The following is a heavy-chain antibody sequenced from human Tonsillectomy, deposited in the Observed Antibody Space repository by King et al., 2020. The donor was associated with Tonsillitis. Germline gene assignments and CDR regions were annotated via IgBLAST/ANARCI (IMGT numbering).Heavy chain of an antibody. D-gene: IGHD3-3*01. Sequence: VQLRESGPGLVKPSETLSLTCTVSVGSIRSYYWSWSRQPPGNGLEGRGYSYYSGGPNYNPSLKSRVTISVDTSKNQFSLWLTPVTAADTAVYYCARHIGASRAFDIWGQGTMVTVSS. CDR1: VGSIRSYY. V-gene: IGHV4-59*08. J-gene: IGHJ3*02. CDR2: SYYSGGP. CDR3: ARHIGASRAFDI.